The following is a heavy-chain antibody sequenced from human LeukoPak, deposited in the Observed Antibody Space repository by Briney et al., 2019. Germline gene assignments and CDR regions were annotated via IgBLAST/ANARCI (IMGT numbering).Heavy chain of an antibody. CDR2: IYTSGST. J-gene: IGHJ5*02. CDR1: GGSFSGYY. CDR3: ARYSYGPGWFDP. D-gene: IGHD5-18*01. Sequence: SETLSLTCAVYGGSFSGYYWSWIRQPPGKGLEWIGRIYTSGSTNYNPSLKSRVTMSVDTSKNQFSLKLSSVTAADTAVYYCARYSYGPGWFDPWGQGTLVTVSS. V-gene: IGHV4-59*10.